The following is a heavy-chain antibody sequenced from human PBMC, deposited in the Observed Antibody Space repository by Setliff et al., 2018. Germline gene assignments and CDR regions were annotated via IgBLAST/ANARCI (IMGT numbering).Heavy chain of an antibody. D-gene: IGHD3-10*01. Sequence: GGSLRLSCAASGFTFSTYAMSWVRQAPEKGLEWVSTIYSGDRNTFYTDSVKGRFTIFRDGSKNTLYLQMTSLRAEDTAVYYCARAGMASINRKGVFEYWGQGTLVTVS. V-gene: IGHV3-23*03. CDR2: IYSGDRNT. CDR3: ARAGMASINRKGVFEY. J-gene: IGHJ4*02. CDR1: GFTFSTYA.